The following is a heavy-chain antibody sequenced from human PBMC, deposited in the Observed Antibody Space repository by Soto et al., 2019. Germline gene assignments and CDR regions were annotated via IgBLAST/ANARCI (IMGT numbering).Heavy chain of an antibody. CDR2: IYYSGST. D-gene: IGHD3-10*01. Sequence: SETLSLTCTVSGGSISSGGYYWSWIRQHPGKGLEWIGYIYYSGSTYYNPSLKSRVTISVDTCKNQFSLKLSSLTAADTALYYCATYPITMVRGVIGHNYYYYGMDVWGQGTTVTVSS. V-gene: IGHV4-31*03. CDR1: GGSISSGGYY. J-gene: IGHJ6*02. CDR3: ATYPITMVRGVIGHNYYYYGMDV.